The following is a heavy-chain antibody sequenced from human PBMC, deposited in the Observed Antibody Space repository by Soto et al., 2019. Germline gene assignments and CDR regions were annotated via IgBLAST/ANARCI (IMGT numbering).Heavy chain of an antibody. J-gene: IGHJ5*02. CDR2: IYYSGST. D-gene: IGHD3-22*01. CDR1: GGSISSGGYY. CDR3: ARDRYYDSSGYSWFDP. V-gene: IGHV4-31*03. Sequence: HVQLQESGPGLVKPSQTLSLTCTVSGGSISSGGYYWSWIRQHPGKGLEWIGYIYYSGSTYYNPSIKSRVTISVDTSKNQFSLKMSSVTAADTAVYYCARDRYYDSSGYSWFDPWGQGTLVTVS.